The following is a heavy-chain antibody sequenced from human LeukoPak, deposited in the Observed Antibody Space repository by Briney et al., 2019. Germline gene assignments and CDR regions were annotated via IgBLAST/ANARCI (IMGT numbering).Heavy chain of an antibody. CDR1: GFTFSSYW. CDR2: MAYDGSNK. J-gene: IGHJ4*02. CDR3: AKTDSIAMAGGSRYYFDY. Sequence: PGGSLRLSCAASGFTFSSYWMSWVRQAPGKGLEWVAVMAYDGSNKYYADSVKGRFTISRDNSKNTVYLQMNSLRAEDTAVYYCAKTDSIAMAGGSRYYFDYWGQGTLVTVSS. D-gene: IGHD6-19*01. V-gene: IGHV3-30*18.